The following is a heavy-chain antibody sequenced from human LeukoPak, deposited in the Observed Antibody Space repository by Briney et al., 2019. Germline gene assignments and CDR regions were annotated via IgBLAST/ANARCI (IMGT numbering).Heavy chain of an antibody. CDR3: ARGSSSCEEFVDH. J-gene: IGHJ4*02. CDR2: ISAYNGNT. CDR1: CYTFTSYG. V-gene: IGHV1-18*01. Sequence: ASVNVLYKASCYTFTSYGIRWVRQAPGQGLEWMGWISAYNGNTNYAQKLQGRVTMTTDTSTSTAYMELRSLRSDDTAVYYCARGSSSCEEFVDHWGRGTLVTVSS. D-gene: IGHD6-6*01.